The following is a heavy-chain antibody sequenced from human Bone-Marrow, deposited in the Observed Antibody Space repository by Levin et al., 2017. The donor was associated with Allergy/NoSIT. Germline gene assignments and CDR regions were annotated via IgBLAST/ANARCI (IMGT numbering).Heavy chain of an antibody. Sequence: GESLKISCKASGYTFTSYYMHWVRQAPGQGLEWMGIINPSGGSTSYAQKFQGRVTMTRDTSTSTVYMELSSLRSEDTAVYYCARDRGQLGLDYWGQGTLVTVSS. J-gene: IGHJ4*02. D-gene: IGHD6-13*01. CDR3: ARDRGQLGLDY. CDR1: GYTFTSYY. V-gene: IGHV1-46*01. CDR2: INPSGGST.